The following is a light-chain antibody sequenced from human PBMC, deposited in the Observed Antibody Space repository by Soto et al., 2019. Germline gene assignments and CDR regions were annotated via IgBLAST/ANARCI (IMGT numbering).Light chain of an antibody. V-gene: IGLV2-8*01. CDR2: EVN. Sequence: QSALTQPPSASGSPGQSVTISCTGTSSDVGGYNYVSWYQQHPGKVPKLMVYEVNKRPSGVPDRFSGSESGNTASLTVSGLQAEDEDDYYCTSYAGGNNVFGTGTKLTVL. CDR1: SSDVGGYNY. CDR3: TSYAGGNNV. J-gene: IGLJ1*01.